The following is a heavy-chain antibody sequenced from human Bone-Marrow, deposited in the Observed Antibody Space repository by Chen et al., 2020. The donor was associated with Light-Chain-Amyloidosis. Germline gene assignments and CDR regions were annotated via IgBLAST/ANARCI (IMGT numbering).Heavy chain of an antibody. Sequence: EVQLVQSGAEVKKPGESLQISCKGSGYTFPNYWIGWVRQMPGKGLEWMGVIYPDDSDARYSPSFEGQVTISADKSITTAYLQWRSLKASDTAMYYCARRRDGYNFDYWGQGTLVTVSS. J-gene: IGHJ4*02. CDR2: IYPDDSDA. V-gene: IGHV5-51*01. D-gene: IGHD5-12*01. CDR1: GYTFPNYW. CDR3: ARRRDGYNFDY.